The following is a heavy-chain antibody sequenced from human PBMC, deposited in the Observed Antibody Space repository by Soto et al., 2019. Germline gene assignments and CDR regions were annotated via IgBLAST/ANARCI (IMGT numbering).Heavy chain of an antibody. Sequence: SETLSLTCTVSGGSISSYYWSWIRQPPGKGLEWIGYIYYSGSTNYNPSLKSRVTISVDTSKNQFSLKLSSVTAADTAVYYCARVSLSVTIFDYWGQGTLVTVSS. CDR3: ARVSLSVTIFDY. J-gene: IGHJ4*02. CDR2: IYYSGST. V-gene: IGHV4-59*12. D-gene: IGHD4-17*01. CDR1: GGSISSYY.